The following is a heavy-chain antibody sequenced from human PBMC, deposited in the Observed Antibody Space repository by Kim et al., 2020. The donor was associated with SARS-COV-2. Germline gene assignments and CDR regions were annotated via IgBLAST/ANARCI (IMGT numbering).Heavy chain of an antibody. D-gene: IGHD2-15*01. CDR2: GRST. CDR3: ASGLTPGQY. Sequence: GRSTGYADSVKGRFTISRDNAKNTLYLQMNSLRAEDTAVYYCASGLTPGQYWGQGTLVTVSS. V-gene: IGHV3-74*01. J-gene: IGHJ4*02.